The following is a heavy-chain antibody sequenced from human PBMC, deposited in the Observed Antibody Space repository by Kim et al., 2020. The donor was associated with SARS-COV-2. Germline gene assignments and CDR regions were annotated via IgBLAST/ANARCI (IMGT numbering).Heavy chain of an antibody. CDR3: ARDHCSSSSCYASLRYFDL. D-gene: IGHD2-2*01. V-gene: IGHV1-18*01. CDR1: DYTFTSFG. Sequence: ASVKVSCKTSDYTFTSFGISWVRQAPGQGLEWMGWISAYNGNTNYAQKFQGRVTMTTDTSTSTAYMELRSLRSDDTAVYYCARDHCSSSSCYASLRYFDLWGRGTLVSVSS. CDR2: ISAYNGNT. J-gene: IGHJ2*01.